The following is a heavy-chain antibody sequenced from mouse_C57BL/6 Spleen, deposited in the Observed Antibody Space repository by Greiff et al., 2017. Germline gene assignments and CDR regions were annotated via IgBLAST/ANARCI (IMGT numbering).Heavy chain of an antibody. V-gene: IGHV1-54*01. D-gene: IGHD1-1*01. CDR2: INPGSGGT. CDR3: ARGDYYGSSYGYFDG. Sequence: QVQLQQSGAELVRPGTSVKVSCKASGYAFTNYLIEWVKQRPGQGLEWIGVINPGSGGTNYNEKFKGKATLTADKSSSTAYMQLSSLTSEDSAVYFCARGDYYGSSYGYFDGWGTGTTVTVSS. J-gene: IGHJ1*03. CDR1: GYAFTNYL.